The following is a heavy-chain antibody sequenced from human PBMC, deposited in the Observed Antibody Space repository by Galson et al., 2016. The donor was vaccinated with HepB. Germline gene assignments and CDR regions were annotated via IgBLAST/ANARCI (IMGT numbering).Heavy chain of an antibody. J-gene: IGHJ4*02. V-gene: IGHV3-48*01. D-gene: IGHD6-13*01. CDR3: ASAPSLGSNWYNYLDS. CDR2: VSASSQNI. Sequence: SLRLSCAASGFNFNRYAMNWVRQAPGRGLEWISYVSASSQNIDYADSVRGRFTISRDNAKNSLYLQMDSLRSEDTAVYYCASAPSLGSNWYNYLDSWGRATWSPSPQ. CDR1: GFNFNRYA.